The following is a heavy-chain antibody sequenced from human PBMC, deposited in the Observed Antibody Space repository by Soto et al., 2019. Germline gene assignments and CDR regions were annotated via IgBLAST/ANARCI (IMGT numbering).Heavy chain of an antibody. CDR3: AREGIFGVVIYYYGMDV. Sequence: GASVKVSCKASGYTFTSYGISWVRQAPRQGPEWMGWISAYNGNTNYAQKLQGRVTMTTDTSTSTAYMELRSLRSDDTAVYYCAREGIFGVVIYYYGMDVWGQGTTVTVSS. J-gene: IGHJ6*02. CDR2: ISAYNGNT. V-gene: IGHV1-18*01. D-gene: IGHD3-3*01. CDR1: GYTFTSYG.